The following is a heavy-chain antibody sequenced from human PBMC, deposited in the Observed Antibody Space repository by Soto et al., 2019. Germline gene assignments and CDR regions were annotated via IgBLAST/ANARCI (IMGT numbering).Heavy chain of an antibody. CDR1: GAYMSNDYYY. CDR2: MHHSGRT. V-gene: IGHV4-30-4*08. Sequence: SETLSLTCTVSGAYMSNDYYYWSWVRQNPGKDLEWIGHMHHSGRTHYNPSLKSRVTISVDTSRNQFSLKVTSVTAADTALYYCARDYFDSSDYTTNWFDPWGQGTLVTVSS. CDR3: ARDYFDSSDYTTNWFDP. J-gene: IGHJ5*02. D-gene: IGHD3-22*01.